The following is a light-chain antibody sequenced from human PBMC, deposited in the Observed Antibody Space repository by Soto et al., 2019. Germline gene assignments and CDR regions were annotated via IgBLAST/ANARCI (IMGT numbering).Light chain of an antibody. CDR3: QHYNSSWT. CDR1: QSISSW. V-gene: IGKV1-5*01. J-gene: IGKJ1*01. CDR2: DAS. Sequence: DIQMTQSPSTLSASVGDRVTITCRASQSISSWLAWYQQKPGKAPKLLIYDASSLESGVPTRLSGSGPGTEFTLTISSLRPDDFAAYYCQHYNSSWTFGQGTKVEIK.